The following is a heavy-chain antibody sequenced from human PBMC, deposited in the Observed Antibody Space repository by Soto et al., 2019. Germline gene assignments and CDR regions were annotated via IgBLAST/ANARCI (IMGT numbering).Heavy chain of an antibody. Sequence: ASVKVSCKASGGTFSSYAISWVRQAPGQGLEWMGGIIPIFGTANYAQKFQGRVTITADESTSTAYMELSSLRSEDTAVYYCARMTADTIFGVVIPPDYNHDMDVWGQGTTVTVSS. CDR2: IIPIFGTA. J-gene: IGHJ6*02. V-gene: IGHV1-69*13. CDR1: GGTFSSYA. D-gene: IGHD3-3*01. CDR3: ARMTADTIFGVVIPPDYNHDMDV.